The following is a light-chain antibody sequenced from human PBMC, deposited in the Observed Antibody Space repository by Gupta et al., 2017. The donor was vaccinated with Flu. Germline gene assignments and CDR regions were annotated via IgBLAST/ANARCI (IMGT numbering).Light chain of an antibody. CDR1: GSDVGGYNY. CDR3: SSYTSSSTLV. V-gene: IGLV2-14*01. Sequence: QSALTQPASVSGSPGQSITISCTGSGSDVGGYNYVSWYQHHPGRAPKLMISEVSNRPSGVFYRFSGSKSGNTASLTISGLQPEDEADYYCSSYTSSSTLVFGGGTKLTVL. CDR2: EVS. J-gene: IGLJ2*01.